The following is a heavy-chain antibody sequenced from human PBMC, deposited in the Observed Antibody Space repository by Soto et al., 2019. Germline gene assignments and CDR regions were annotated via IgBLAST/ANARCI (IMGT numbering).Heavy chain of an antibody. Sequence: QVQLVESGGGVVQPGRSLRLSCAASGFSFSTYAMHWVRQAPGKGLGWVAVISSEGTTKYNSDSVKGRFTISRDNAKNTLYLEINSLRPEDTAVYYCPRVARVVHRDAFDIWGQGTMVTVSS. D-gene: IGHD2-15*01. CDR1: GFSFSTYA. J-gene: IGHJ3*02. CDR3: PRVARVVHRDAFDI. CDR2: ISSEGTTK. V-gene: IGHV3-30-3*01.